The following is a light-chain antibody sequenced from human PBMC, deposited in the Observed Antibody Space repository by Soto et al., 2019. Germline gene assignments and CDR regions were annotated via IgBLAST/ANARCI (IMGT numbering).Light chain of an antibody. CDR3: QQYDSYSLT. CDR1: QSIRSW. Sequence: DIQLTQSPSTLSASVGDRVTITCRASQSIRSWLAWYQQKPGKAPKLLIYAASTLEAGVPSRFSGSESGTEFTLTISSLQPDDSATYYCQQYDSYSLTFGGGTKVEIK. V-gene: IGKV1-5*03. J-gene: IGKJ4*01. CDR2: AAS.